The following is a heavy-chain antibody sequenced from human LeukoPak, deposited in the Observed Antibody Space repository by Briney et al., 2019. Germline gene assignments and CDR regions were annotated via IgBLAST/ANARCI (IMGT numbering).Heavy chain of an antibody. Sequence: ASVKVSCKASGYTFTGYYIHWVRQAPGQGLEWMGWINPNSGGTNYAQKFQGRVTMTRDTSISTAYMELSRLRSDDTAVYYCARAYGSGSNNWFDPWGQGTLVTVSS. V-gene: IGHV1-2*02. CDR2: INPNSGGT. J-gene: IGHJ5*02. D-gene: IGHD3-10*01. CDR1: GYTFTGYY. CDR3: ARAYGSGSNNWFDP.